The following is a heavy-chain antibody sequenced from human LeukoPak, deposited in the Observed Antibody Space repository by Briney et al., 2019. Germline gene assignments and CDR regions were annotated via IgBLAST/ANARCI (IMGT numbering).Heavy chain of an antibody. D-gene: IGHD3-16*02. V-gene: IGHV1-46*03. CDR3: ARGRGVWGSYRSKRFDP. CDR1: GYTFTSYY. Sequence: ASVKVSCKASGYTFTSYYMHWVRQAPRQGLEWMGIINPSGGSTSYAQKFQGRVTMTRDTSTSTVYMELSSLRSEDTAVYYCARGRGVWGSYRSKRFDPWGQGTLVTVSS. CDR2: INPSGGST. J-gene: IGHJ5*02.